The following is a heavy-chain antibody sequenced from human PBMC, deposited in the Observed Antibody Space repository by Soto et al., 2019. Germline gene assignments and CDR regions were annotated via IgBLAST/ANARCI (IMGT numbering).Heavy chain of an antibody. CDR3: ARDLGGYVHLWDKSNY. V-gene: IGHV3-30*04. J-gene: IGHJ4*02. D-gene: IGHD5-12*01. CDR2: ISFDGSEK. CDR1: GFRFSGFA. Sequence: QVQLVESGGGVVQPGASLRLSCAASGFRFSGFAMHWVRQAPGKGLEWVAVISFDGSEKFYVDSVKGRFSISRDDFHSTVFLQMDSLRPEDTGVYYCARDLGGYVHLWDKSNYWGQGTLVIVSS.